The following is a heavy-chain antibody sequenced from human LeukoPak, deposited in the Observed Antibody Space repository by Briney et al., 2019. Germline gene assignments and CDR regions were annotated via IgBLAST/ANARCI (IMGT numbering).Heavy chain of an antibody. V-gene: IGHV1-18*01. D-gene: IGHD6-13*01. Sequence: ASVKVSCKASGYTFTSYGISWVRQAPGQGLEWMGWISAYNGNTNYAQKLQGRVTMTTDTSTSTAYMELRSLRSDDTAVYYCASKEAAAGTGDYYYYGMDVWGQGTTVTVSS. CDR2: ISAYNGNT. J-gene: IGHJ6*02. CDR1: GYTFTSYG. CDR3: ASKEAAAGTGDYYYYGMDV.